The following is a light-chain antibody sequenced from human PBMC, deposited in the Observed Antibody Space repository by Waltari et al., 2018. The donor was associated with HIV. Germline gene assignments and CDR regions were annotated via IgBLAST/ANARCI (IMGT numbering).Light chain of an antibody. CDR3: QQTYSASRT. J-gene: IGKJ5*01. CDR1: PSIGNY. CDR2: AAS. V-gene: IGKV1-39*01. Sequence: DIQMTHSPSSLSASLGDDVTITCRASPSIGNYFNWYRRRPGRVPELLIYAASNLQRGVPGRFRGGGSGTDFTLSIRNVQPDDSATYICQQTYSASRTFGQGTRL.